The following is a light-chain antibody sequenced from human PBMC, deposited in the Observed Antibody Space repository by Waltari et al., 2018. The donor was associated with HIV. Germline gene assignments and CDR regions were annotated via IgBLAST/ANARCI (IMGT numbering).Light chain of an antibody. Sequence: QSVLTQPPSASGTPGQRVTISCSGGGPNIGGKSVYGSQQVPGTAPKLLIYRNNQRPSGVPDRFSGSKSGTSASLAISGLRSEDEADYYCAAWDDSLSAFYVFGTGTKVTVL. J-gene: IGLJ1*01. V-gene: IGLV1-47*01. CDR3: AAWDDSLSAFYV. CDR1: GPNIGGKS. CDR2: RNN.